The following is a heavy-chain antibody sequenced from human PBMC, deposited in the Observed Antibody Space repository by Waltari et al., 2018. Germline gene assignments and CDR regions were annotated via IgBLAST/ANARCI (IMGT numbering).Heavy chain of an antibody. CDR1: GFHFSSYA. Sequence: EAQLLESGGGLVQPGGSLRLSCAASGFHFSSYAMSSVRQAPGKGLGWVSVISGSGGSTYYADSVKGRFTISRDNSKNTLYLQMNSLRAEDTAVYYCAKGTYFLTIFGVTITDLWGQGTLVTVSS. V-gene: IGHV3-23*01. J-gene: IGHJ5*02. D-gene: IGHD3-3*01. CDR2: ISGSGGST. CDR3: AKGTYFLTIFGVTITDL.